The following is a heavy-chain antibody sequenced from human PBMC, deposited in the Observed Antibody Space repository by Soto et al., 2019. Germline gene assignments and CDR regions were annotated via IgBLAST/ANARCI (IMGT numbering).Heavy chain of an antibody. CDR3: ARVSLAGHRVFDY. Sequence: GGSLRLSCAASGFTFSSYWMSWVRQAPGKGLEWVANIKQDGSEKYYVDSVKGRFTISRDNAKNSLYLQMNSLRAEDTAVYYCARVSLAGHRVFDYWGQGTLVTVSS. CDR2: IKQDGSEK. CDR1: GFTFSSYW. J-gene: IGHJ4*02. D-gene: IGHD6-19*01. V-gene: IGHV3-7*01.